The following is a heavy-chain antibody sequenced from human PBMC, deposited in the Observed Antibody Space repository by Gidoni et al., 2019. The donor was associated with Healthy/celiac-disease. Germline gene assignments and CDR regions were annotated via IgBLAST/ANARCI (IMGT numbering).Heavy chain of an antibody. Sequence: QVQLQESGPGLVKPSETLSLTCTVSGCSIRRYYWSWIRQPPGKGLEWIGYIYYSGSTNYNPSLKSRVTISVDTSKNQFSLKLSSVTAADTAVYYCARLDPGAYYYYYYYMDVWGKGTTVTVSS. J-gene: IGHJ6*03. V-gene: IGHV4-59*01. CDR2: IYYSGST. D-gene: IGHD3-10*01. CDR1: GCSIRRYY. CDR3: ARLDPGAYYYYYYYMDV.